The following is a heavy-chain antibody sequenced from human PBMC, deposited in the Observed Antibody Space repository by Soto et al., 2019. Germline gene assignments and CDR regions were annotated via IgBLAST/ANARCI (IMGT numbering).Heavy chain of an antibody. CDR1: GVTVSTYP. Sequence: GGSLRRSGAASGVTVSTYPMVWVRQDPEKGPAWGSSVSGSGDYTCSGDCVKGRFSISRDSAKNTLYLQMIGPRPEDAAMYYCAKGCLAYYTGTSSYGTPFDTWGQGTLDPVSS. CDR2: VSGSGDYT. J-gene: IGHJ4*02. CDR3: AKGCLAYYTGTSSYGTPFDT. V-gene: IGHV3-23*01. D-gene: IGHD2-2*01.